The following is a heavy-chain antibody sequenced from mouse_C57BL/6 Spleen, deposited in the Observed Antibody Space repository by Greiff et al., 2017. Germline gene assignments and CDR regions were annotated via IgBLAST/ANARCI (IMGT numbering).Heavy chain of an antibody. J-gene: IGHJ4*01. CDR2: INPSNGGT. Sequence: QVQLQQPGTELVKPGASVKLSCKASGYTFTSSWMHWVKQRPGQGLAWIGNINPSNGGTNYNEKFKSKATLTVDTSSSTAYMQLSSLTSEDSAVYYCTRSYSNYGDYYAMDYWGQGTSGTGSS. CDR1: GYTFTSSW. CDR3: TRSYSNYGDYYAMDY. V-gene: IGHV1-53*01. D-gene: IGHD2-5*01.